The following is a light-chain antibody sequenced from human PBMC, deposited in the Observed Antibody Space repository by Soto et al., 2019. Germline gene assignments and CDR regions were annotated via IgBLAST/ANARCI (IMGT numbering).Light chain of an antibody. V-gene: IGLV1-40*01. CDR1: SSNIGAGYD. CDR2: DNN. Sequence: QSALTQPPSVSGAPGQRVTISCTGSSSNIGAGYDVHWYQQLPGTAPKLLIYDNNSRPSGVPDRFSGSKSDTSASLAITGLQAEDEADYYCHSYDSSLSGVVFGGGTKLTVL. CDR3: HSYDSSLSGVV. J-gene: IGLJ2*01.